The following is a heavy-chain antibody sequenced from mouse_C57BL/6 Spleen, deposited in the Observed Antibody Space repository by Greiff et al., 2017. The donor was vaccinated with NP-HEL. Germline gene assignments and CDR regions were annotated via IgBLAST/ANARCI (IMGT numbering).Heavy chain of an antibody. CDR2: FYPGRGSI. CDR3: ARHEGEATTFYAMDY. D-gene: IGHD1-1*01. Sequence: VQLHQSGAELVKPGASVKLSCKASGYTFTEYTIHWVKPRSGQGLEWIGWFYPGRGSIQYNENFTDKATLTADKSSSTVYMELSRLTSEDSAVYVCARHEGEATTFYAMDYWGQGTSVTVSS. CDR1: GYTFTEYT. J-gene: IGHJ4*01. V-gene: IGHV1-62-2*01.